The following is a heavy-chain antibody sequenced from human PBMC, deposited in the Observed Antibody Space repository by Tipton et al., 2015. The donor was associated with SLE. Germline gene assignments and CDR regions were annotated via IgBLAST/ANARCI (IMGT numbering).Heavy chain of an antibody. J-gene: IGHJ2*01. Sequence: SGFTFSSYGMHWVRQAPGKGLEWVAVISYDGSNKYYADSVKGRFTISRDNSKNTLYLQMNSLRAEDTAVYYCARSVAGTDWYFDLWGRGTLVTVSS. D-gene: IGHD6-19*01. V-gene: IGHV3-30*19. CDR1: GFTFSSYG. CDR3: ARSVAGTDWYFDL. CDR2: ISYDGSNK.